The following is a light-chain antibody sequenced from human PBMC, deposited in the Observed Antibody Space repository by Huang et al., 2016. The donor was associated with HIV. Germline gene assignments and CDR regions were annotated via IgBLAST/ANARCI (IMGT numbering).Light chain of an antibody. J-gene: IGKJ4*01. CDR2: AAS. CDR3: QQLNTYPVT. CDR1: QGISSY. Sequence: IQLTQSPSSLSASLGDRVTITCRASQGISSYLAWYQQKPGKAPKLLIYAASTLQSGVPSRFSGSGSGTDFTLIISSLQPEDFATYYCQQLNTYPVTFGGGTKVEIK. V-gene: IGKV1-9*01.